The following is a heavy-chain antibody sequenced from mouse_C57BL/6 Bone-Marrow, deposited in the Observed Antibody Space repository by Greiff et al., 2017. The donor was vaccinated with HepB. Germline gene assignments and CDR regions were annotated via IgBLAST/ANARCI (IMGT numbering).Heavy chain of an antibody. CDR3: ARLGYYDCGGVDY. CDR2: INPSNGGT. J-gene: IGHJ2*01. D-gene: IGHD2-4*01. V-gene: IGHV1-53*01. Sequence: VQLQQPGTELVKPGASVKLSCKASGYTFTSYWMHWVKQRPGQGLEWIGNINPSNGGTNYNEKFKSKATLNVDNSSSADYMQLSSLTSEDSAVYDCARLGYYDCGGVDYWGQGTTLTVSS. CDR1: GYTFTSYW.